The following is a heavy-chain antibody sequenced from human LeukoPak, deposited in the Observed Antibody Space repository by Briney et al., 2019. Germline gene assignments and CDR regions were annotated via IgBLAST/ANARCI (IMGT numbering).Heavy chain of an antibody. CDR3: ARGPYGGNPVGDYYFDY. V-gene: IGHV3-7*03. CDR2: IKQDGSDK. CDR1: GFTFTNYW. J-gene: IGHJ4*02. Sequence: PGGSLRLSCSVSGFTFTNYWMNWVRQTPGKGLEWVANIKQDGSDKYYADSVKGRFTIPRDNVKNSLYLQMNSLRAEDTALYHCARGPYGGNPVGDYYFDYWGQGTLVTVSS. D-gene: IGHD4-23*01.